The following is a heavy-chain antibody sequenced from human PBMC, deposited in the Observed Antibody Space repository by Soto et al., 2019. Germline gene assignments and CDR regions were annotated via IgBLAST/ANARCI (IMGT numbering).Heavy chain of an antibody. D-gene: IGHD3-10*01. CDR3: AKAWPEAGSAFDY. Sequence: GESLKISCKASGFSLNTYWIAWVRQMPGKGLEWMGAIFPGDSDTKYSPSFEGQVTISADRSTSTAYVQWDSLRASDSARYYCAKAWPEAGSAFDYWGQGTLVTVSS. CDR2: IFPGDSDT. CDR1: GFSLNTYW. V-gene: IGHV5-51*01. J-gene: IGHJ4*02.